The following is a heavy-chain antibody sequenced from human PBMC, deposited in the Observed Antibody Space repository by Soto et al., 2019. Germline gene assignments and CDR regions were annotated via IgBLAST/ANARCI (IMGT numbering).Heavy chain of an antibody. D-gene: IGHD6-13*01. V-gene: IGHV3-23*01. Sequence: LRLSFAASGFTFISYAISWVRQAPGKGLEWVSAISGSGGSTYYADSVKGRFTISRDNSKNTLYLQMNSLRAEDTAVYYCARSMGAAAGPNWFDPWGQGTLVTVS. CDR1: GFTFISYA. CDR2: ISGSGGST. J-gene: IGHJ5*02. CDR3: ARSMGAAAGPNWFDP.